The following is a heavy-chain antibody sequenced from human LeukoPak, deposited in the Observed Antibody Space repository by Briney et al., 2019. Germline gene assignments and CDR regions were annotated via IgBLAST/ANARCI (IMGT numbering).Heavy chain of an antibody. J-gene: IGHJ4*02. V-gene: IGHV6-1*01. Sequence: SQTLSLTCALSGDSVSSNSAAWNWIRQSPSRGLEWLGRTSYRSKWYNDYAVSVKSRITINPDTSKNQFSLQQNSVTPEDTAVYYCARSTYSTSSGRVFDYWGQGTLVTVSS. CDR1: GDSVSSNSAA. D-gene: IGHD6-6*01. CDR3: ARSTYSTSSGRVFDY. CDR2: TSYRSKWYN.